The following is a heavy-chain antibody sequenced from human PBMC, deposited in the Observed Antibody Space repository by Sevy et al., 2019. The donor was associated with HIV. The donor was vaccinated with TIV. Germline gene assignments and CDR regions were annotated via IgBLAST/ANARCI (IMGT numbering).Heavy chain of an antibody. J-gene: IGHJ4*02. CDR2: IRCDGNDK. Sequence: GESLKISCVASGFTFSSYGMHWVRQAPGKGLEWVAFIRCDGNDKYYADSVKGRFAISRDNSKDTLYLQVNSLRTEDTAVYYCAKNAGGASALYYFDYWGQGALVTVSS. CDR1: GFTFSSYG. D-gene: IGHD1-26*01. CDR3: AKNAGGASALYYFDY. V-gene: IGHV3-30*02.